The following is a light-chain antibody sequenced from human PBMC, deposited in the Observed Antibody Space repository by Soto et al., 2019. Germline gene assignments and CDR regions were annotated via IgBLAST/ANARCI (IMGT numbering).Light chain of an antibody. CDR1: SSDVGAYNY. V-gene: IGLV2-11*01. CDR3: SSYTSSSTWV. J-gene: IGLJ3*02. Sequence: QSALTQPRSLSGSPGQSVTISCTGTSSDVGAYNYVSWYQHHPGKAPKLMIYDVSKRPSGIPDRFSGSKSGNTASLTISWLQADDEADYYCSSYTSSSTWVFGGGTKLTVL. CDR2: DVS.